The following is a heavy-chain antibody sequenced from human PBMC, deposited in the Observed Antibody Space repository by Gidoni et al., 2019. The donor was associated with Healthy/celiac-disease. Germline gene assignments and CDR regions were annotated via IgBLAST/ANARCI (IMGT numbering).Heavy chain of an antibody. CDR1: GVTFSSYA. J-gene: IGHJ4*02. V-gene: IGHV1-69*01. Sequence: QVQLVQSGAEVKKPGSSVQVSCKASGVTFSSYAISWVRQAPGQGLEWMGGIIPIFGTANYAQKFQGRVTITADESTSTAYMELSSLRSEDTAVYYCARAYDYVWGSYQSLYFDYWGQGTLVTVSS. CDR3: ARAYDYVWGSYQSLYFDY. CDR2: IIPIFGTA. D-gene: IGHD3-16*02.